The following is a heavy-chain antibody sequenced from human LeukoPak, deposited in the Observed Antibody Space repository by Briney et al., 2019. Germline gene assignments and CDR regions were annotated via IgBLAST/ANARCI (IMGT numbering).Heavy chain of an antibody. D-gene: IGHD4-11*01. Sequence: GGSLRLSCAASGFTFDDYAMHWVRQAPGKGLEWVANIKQDGSEKYYVDSVKGRFTISRDNAKNSLYLQMNSLRAEDTAVYYCARYGSNYDPDYYYYYMDVWGKGTTVTVSS. CDR3: ARYGSNYDPDYYYYYMDV. V-gene: IGHV3-7*01. CDR1: GFTFDDYA. J-gene: IGHJ6*03. CDR2: IKQDGSEK.